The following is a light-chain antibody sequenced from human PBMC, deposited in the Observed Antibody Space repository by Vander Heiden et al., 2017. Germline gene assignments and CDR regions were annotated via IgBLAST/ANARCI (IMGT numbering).Light chain of an antibody. CDR2: RNH. CDR1: SSNIGSNY. CDR3: AAWDDSLSGWV. J-gene: IGLJ3*02. Sequence: ASGTPGQRVTISCSGSSSNIGSNYVYWYQQLPGTAPKLLIYRNHRRPSGVPDRFSGSKSGTSASLAIIGLRSEDEADDYCAAWDDSLSGWVFGGGTKLTVL. V-gene: IGLV1-47*01.